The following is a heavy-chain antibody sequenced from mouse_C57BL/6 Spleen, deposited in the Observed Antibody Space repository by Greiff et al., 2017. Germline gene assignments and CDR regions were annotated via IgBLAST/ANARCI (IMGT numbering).Heavy chain of an antibody. J-gene: IGHJ2*01. V-gene: IGHV14-4*01. CDR3: TTGGFITTVVYFDY. CDR2: IDPENGDT. D-gene: IGHD1-1*01. Sequence: EVQLQQSGAELVRPGASVKLSCTASGFNIKDDYMHWVKQRPEQGLEWIGWIDPENGDTEYASKFQGKATITADTSSNTAYLQLSSLTSEDTAVYYCTTGGFITTVVYFDYWGQGATLTVSS. CDR1: GFNIKDDY.